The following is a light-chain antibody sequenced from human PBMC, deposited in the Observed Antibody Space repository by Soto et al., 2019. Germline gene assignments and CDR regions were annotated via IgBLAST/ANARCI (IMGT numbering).Light chain of an antibody. Sequence: EIVLTQSPGTLSLSPGERATLSCRASQSVTSNYLAWYQQKPGQAPRLLIYGASTRAAGVPDRFSGSGSGTDFTLTITSLEPEDFAVYSCQQYGRSPLLYTFGQGTKVGVK. V-gene: IGKV3-20*01. CDR2: GAS. CDR3: QQYGRSPLLYT. CDR1: QSVTSNY. J-gene: IGKJ2*01.